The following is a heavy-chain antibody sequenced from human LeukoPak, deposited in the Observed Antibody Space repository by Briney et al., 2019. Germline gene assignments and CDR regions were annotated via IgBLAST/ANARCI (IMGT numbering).Heavy chain of an antibody. CDR2: ISAYNGNT. Sequence: ASVKVSCKASGYTFTSYGISWVRQAPGQGLEWMGRISAYNGNTNYAQKLQGRVTMTTDTATSTAYMELRSLRSDDTAVYYCARDEEYYDSSGYYYGSYWGQGTLVTVSS. D-gene: IGHD3-22*01. CDR1: GYTFTSYG. CDR3: ARDEEYYDSSGYYYGSY. J-gene: IGHJ4*02. V-gene: IGHV1-18*01.